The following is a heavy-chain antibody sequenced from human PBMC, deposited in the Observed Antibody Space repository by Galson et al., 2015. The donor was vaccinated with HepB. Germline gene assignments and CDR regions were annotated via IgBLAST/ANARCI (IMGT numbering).Heavy chain of an antibody. D-gene: IGHD3-22*01. Sequence: SVKVSCKASGGTFSSYAISWVRQAPGQGLEWMGGIIPIFGTANYAQKFQGRVTITVDESTSTAYMELSSLRSEDTAVYYCARPKGQYYDSSGHDAFDIWGQGAMVTVSS. V-gene: IGHV1-69*13. CDR2: IIPIFGTA. CDR1: GGTFSSYA. CDR3: ARPKGQYYDSSGHDAFDI. J-gene: IGHJ3*02.